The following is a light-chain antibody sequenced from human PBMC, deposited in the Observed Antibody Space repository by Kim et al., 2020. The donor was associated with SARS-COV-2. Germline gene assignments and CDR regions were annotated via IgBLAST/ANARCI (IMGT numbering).Light chain of an antibody. CDR3: CSYAGSYTWV. CDR2: DVS. J-gene: IGLJ3*02. V-gene: IGLV2-11*01. CDR1: SSDVGGSNY. Sequence: SALTQPRSVSGSPGQSVTISCTGTSSDVGGSNYVSWYQQHPGKAPKLMIYDVSERPSGVPDRFSGSKSGNTASLTISGLQAEDEADYYCCSYAGSYTWVFGGGTQLTVL.